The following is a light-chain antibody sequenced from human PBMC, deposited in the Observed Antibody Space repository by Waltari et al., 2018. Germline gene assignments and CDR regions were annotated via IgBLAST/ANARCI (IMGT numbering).Light chain of an antibody. CDR1: NIESQD. J-gene: IGLJ3*02. Sequence: SYELTQPLSVSVALGQTASITCGGNNIESQDVHWYQQKPGQAPVLVLFRDTNRASGIPERFSGSNSGNTATLTITRAQAGDEADYYCQVWDNRSSWVFGGGTKLTVL. CDR2: RDT. CDR3: QVWDNRSSWV. V-gene: IGLV3-9*01.